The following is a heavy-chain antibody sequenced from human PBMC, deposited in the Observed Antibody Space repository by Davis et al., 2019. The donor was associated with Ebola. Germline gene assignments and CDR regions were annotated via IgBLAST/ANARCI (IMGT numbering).Heavy chain of an antibody. CDR2: FYASGST. J-gene: IGHJ5*02. V-gene: IGHV4-4*07. Sequence: GSLRLSCSVSGGSISGYYWSWIRQPAGKGLEWIGRFYASGSTNYNPSLKSRVTISIDTSKNQFSLKLSSVTAADTAVYFCARVGPFAFWSGYYVTWFDPWGQGTLVTVSS. D-gene: IGHD3-3*01. CDR3: ARVGPFAFWSGYYVTWFDP. CDR1: GGSISGYY.